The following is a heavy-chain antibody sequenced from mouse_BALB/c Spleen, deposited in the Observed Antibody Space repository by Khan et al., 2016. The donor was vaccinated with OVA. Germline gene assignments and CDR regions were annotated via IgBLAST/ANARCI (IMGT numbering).Heavy chain of an antibody. CDR3: AAAYYRNYFDY. CDR2: IYPGNGYT. D-gene: IGHD2-14*01. CDR1: GFTFTSYG. Sequence: EVQLQESGAELGRPGSSVKLSCKTSGFTFTSYGIKWVKQRPGQGLEWIGYIYPGNGYTVYNEKFQGKATLTSYTSASTAYMQFRSLTSEDSAIYFCAAAYYRNYFDYWGQGTTLTVSS. V-gene: IGHV1S134*01. J-gene: IGHJ2*01.